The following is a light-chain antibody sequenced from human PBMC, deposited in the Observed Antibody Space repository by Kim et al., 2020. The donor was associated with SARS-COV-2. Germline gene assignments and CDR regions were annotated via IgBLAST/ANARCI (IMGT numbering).Light chain of an antibody. J-gene: IGLJ3*02. CDR1: SNNVGSPG. Sequence: HTPIPPCTGNSNNVGSPGAAWPQLHQGHPPKLLSDRINLRPSGISARFSAARSGNTASLTITGLQPEDEADYYCSAWDSSLNAWVFGGGTQLTVL. V-gene: IGLV10-54*04. CDR3: SAWDSSLNAWV. CDR2: RIN.